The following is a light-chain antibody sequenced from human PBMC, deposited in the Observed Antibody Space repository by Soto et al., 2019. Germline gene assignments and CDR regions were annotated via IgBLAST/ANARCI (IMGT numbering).Light chain of an antibody. V-gene: IGKV1-5*01. CDR3: QQYNNYPWT. J-gene: IGKJ1*01. CDR2: DAS. CDR1: QTISSW. Sequence: IQMNQSPSTLSASVLYRVTITFRSSQTISSWLSWYHQKPGKAPNLLIYDASSFESCVPSRFSGSGSGTEFTLTISSLQPDDFATYYCQQYNNYPWTFGQGTKVDIK.